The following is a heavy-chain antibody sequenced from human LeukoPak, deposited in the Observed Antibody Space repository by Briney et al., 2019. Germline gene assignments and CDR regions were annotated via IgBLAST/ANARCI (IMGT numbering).Heavy chain of an antibody. CDR2: IIPIFGTA. CDR3: ARAPASGSYGYYFDY. CDR1: GGTFSSYT. D-gene: IGHD1-26*01. J-gene: IGHJ4*02. Sequence: SVKVSCKASGGTFSSYTISWVRQAPGQGLEWMGRIIPIFGTANYAQKFQGRVTITTDESTSTAYMELSSLRSEDTAVYYCARAPASGSYGYYFDYWGQGTLVTVSS. V-gene: IGHV1-69*05.